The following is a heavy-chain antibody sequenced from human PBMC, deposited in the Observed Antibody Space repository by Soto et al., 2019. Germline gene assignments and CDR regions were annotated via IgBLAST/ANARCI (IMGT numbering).Heavy chain of an antibody. V-gene: IGHV1-18*04. Sequence: GASVKVSCKASGYTFTSYGISWVRQAPGQGLEWMGWISAYNGNTNYAQKLQGRVTMTTDTSTSTAYMELRSLRSDDTAVYYCARYYAFWSGYYTGYGVDVWGQGTTVTVSS. CDR1: GYTFTSYG. D-gene: IGHD3-3*01. J-gene: IGHJ6*02. CDR2: ISAYNGNT. CDR3: ARYYAFWSGYYTGYGVDV.